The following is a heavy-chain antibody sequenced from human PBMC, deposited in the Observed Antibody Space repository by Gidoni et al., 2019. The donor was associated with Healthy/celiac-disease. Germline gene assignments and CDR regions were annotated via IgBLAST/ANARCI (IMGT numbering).Heavy chain of an antibody. CDR1: GYTFTSYG. CDR3: ARAPSLLLWFGETAFDY. V-gene: IGHV1-18*01. J-gene: IGHJ4*02. CDR2: ISAYNGNT. Sequence: QVQLVRSGAEVTKPGASVKVSCQASGYTFTSYGISWVRQAPGQGLEWMGWISAYNGNTSYAQKLQGRVTMTTDTSTSTAYMELRSLRSDDTAVYYGARAPSLLLWFGETAFDYWGQGTLVTVSS. D-gene: IGHD3-10*01.